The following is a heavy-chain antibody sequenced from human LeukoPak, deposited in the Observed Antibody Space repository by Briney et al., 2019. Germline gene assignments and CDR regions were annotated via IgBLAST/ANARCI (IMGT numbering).Heavy chain of an antibody. J-gene: IGHJ6*03. Sequence: ASVKVSRKASGYTFTSYAMNWVRQAPGQGLEWMGWINTNTGNPTYAQGFTGRFVFSLDTSVSTAYLQISSLKAEDTAVYYCARVTPMIQLWSDYYYYYMDVWGKGTTVTVSS. CDR2: INTNTGNP. V-gene: IGHV7-4-1*02. CDR1: GYTFTSYA. D-gene: IGHD5-18*01. CDR3: ARVTPMIQLWSDYYYYYMDV.